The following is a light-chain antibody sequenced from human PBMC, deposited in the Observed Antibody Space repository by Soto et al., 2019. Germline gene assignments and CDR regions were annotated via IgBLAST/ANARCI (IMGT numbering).Light chain of an antibody. J-gene: IGLJ1*01. CDR1: SSDVGGYNY. CDR3: ISYTSTSIDYV. CDR2: EVS. V-gene: IGLV2-14*01. Sequence: QSALTQPASVSGSPGQSITISCTGTSSDVGGYNYVSWYQQHPGKAPKLMIYEVSNRPSGDSNRFSGSKSGNTASLTISGRQAEDEADYYCISYTSTSIDYVFGTGTKLTVL.